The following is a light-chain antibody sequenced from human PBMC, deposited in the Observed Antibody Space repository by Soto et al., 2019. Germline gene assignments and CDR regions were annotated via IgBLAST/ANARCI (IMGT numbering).Light chain of an antibody. CDR2: GTS. J-gene: IGKJ1*01. Sequence: EIVLTQSPGTLSLSPGERATLSCRASQSFTSRSLAWYQQKPGLAPRLLISGTSNRAAGIPDRFSGSGSGTDFTLTISRLEPEDFAVHYCQQYDSSPRTFGQGTKVEIK. CDR3: QQYDSSPRT. CDR1: QSFTSRS. V-gene: IGKV3-20*01.